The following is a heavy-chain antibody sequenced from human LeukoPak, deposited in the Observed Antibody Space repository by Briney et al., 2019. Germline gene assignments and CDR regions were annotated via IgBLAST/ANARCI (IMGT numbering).Heavy chain of an antibody. D-gene: IGHD3-10*01. CDR2: IYSNGDT. Sequence: SETLSLTCTVSGGSIGRYYWSWVRQPPGERLEWIGYIYSNGDTDYNPTLKSRVTVSVDTAKNQFSLKLSSVTAADTAVYYCARHRSAVAGDYTYWYFDLWGRGALVTVSS. V-gene: IGHV4-59*08. CDR3: ARHRSAVAGDYTYWYFDL. CDR1: GGSIGRYY. J-gene: IGHJ2*01.